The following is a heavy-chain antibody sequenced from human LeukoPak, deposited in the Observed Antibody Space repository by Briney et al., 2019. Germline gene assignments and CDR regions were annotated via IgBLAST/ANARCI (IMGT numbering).Heavy chain of an antibody. CDR3: ARRGPMVVTPGDYFDY. CDR1: GGSISSSSYY. J-gene: IGHJ4*02. Sequence: SETLSLTCTVSGGSISSSSYYWGWIRQPPGKGLEWIGSIYYSGSTYYNPSLKSRITISVDTSKNQFSLKLSSVTAADTAVYYCARRGPMVVTPGDYFDYWGQGTLVTVSS. D-gene: IGHD4-23*01. V-gene: IGHV4-39*01. CDR2: IYYSGST.